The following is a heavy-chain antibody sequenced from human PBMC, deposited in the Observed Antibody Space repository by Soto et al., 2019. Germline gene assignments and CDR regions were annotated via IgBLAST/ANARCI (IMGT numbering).Heavy chain of an antibody. J-gene: IGHJ2*01. CDR2: IYHSGST. Sequence: GKGLESTGEIYHSGSTNYNPSLKSRVTISVDKSKNQFSLKLSSVTAADTAVFFFQAEDGIRDLRSVSAFLLNRSSDL. CDR3: QAEDGIRDLRSVSAFLLNRSSDL. D-gene: IGHD2-15*01. V-gene: IGHV4-4*01.